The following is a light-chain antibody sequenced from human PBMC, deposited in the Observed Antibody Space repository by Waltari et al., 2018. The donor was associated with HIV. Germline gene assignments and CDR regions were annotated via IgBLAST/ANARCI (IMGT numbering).Light chain of an antibody. CDR1: AAVIGGSNS. CDR2: HVS. J-gene: IGLJ3*02. V-gene: IGLV2-14*03. Sequence: QSDLTQHASVSGSPGQSVTISCTGTAAVIGGSNSVSWYQHHPGKAPKLIIFHVSNRPTGFSSRFSGSKSGNTASLTISGLQTEDEADFYCSSYMDYGTLVFGGGTKLTVL. CDR3: SSYMDYGTLV.